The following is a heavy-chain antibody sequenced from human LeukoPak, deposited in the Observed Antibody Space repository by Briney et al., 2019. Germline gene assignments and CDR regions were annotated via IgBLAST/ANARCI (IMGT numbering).Heavy chain of an antibody. Sequence: SETLSLTCAVYGGSFSGYYWSWIRQPPGKGLEWIGEINHSGSTNHNPSLKSRVTISVDTSKNQFSLKLSSVTAADTAVYYCARASAGTRLGYYYYMDVWGKGTTVTVSS. J-gene: IGHJ6*03. CDR3: ARASAGTRLGYYYYMDV. CDR1: GGSFSGYY. CDR2: INHSGST. V-gene: IGHV4-34*01. D-gene: IGHD6-13*01.